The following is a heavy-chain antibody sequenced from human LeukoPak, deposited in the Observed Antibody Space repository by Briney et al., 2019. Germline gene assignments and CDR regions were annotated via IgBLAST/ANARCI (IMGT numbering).Heavy chain of an antibody. CDR1: GFTFRSYA. V-gene: IGHV3-23*01. J-gene: IGHJ4*02. CDR2: ISGSGGST. CDR3: AKDPDRYFDSLLSPFDY. Sequence: GGSLRLSCAASGFTFRSYAMSWVRQAPGKGLEWVSAISGSGGSTYYADSVKGRFTISRDNSQNTPELQMNSLRAEDTAVYYCAKDPDRYFDSLLSPFDYWGRGTLVTVSS. D-gene: IGHD3-9*01.